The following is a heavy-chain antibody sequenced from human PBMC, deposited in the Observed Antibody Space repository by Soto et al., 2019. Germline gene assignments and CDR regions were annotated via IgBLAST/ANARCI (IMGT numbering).Heavy chain of an antibody. CDR3: ARGQVTTVTNFDY. V-gene: IGHV3-53*01. J-gene: IGHJ4*02. Sequence: VSLRLSCAASGFTVSSNYMSWVRQAPGKGLEWVSVIYSGGSTYYADSVKGRFTISRDNSKNTLYLQMNSLRAEDTAVYYCARGQVTTVTNFDYWGQGTLVTVSS. CDR1: GFTVSSNY. CDR2: IYSGGST. D-gene: IGHD4-17*01.